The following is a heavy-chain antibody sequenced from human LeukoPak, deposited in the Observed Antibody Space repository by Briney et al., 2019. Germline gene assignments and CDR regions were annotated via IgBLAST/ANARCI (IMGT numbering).Heavy chain of an antibody. CDR1: GFTFSSYA. CDR2: ISGSGGST. CDR3: AKGTGRYCSSTSCSLGKMDYYYGMDV. V-gene: IGHV3-23*01. D-gene: IGHD2-2*01. J-gene: IGHJ6*02. Sequence: PGRSLRLSCAASGFTFSSYAMSWVRQAPGKGLEWVSAISGSGGSTYYADSVKGRFTISRDNSKNTLYLQMNSLRAEDTAVYYCAKGTGRYCSSTSCSLGKMDYYYGMDVWGQGTTVTVSS.